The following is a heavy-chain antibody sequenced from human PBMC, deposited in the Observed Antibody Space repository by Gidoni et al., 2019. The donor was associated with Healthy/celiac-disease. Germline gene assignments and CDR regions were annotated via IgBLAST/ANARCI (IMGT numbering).Heavy chain of an antibody. V-gene: IGHV1-69*01. D-gene: IGHD1-1*01. Sequence: QVQLVQSGAEVTKPRSAVKVYCKASGGTFSSYAISWLRQAPGQGLEWMGGIIPIFGTENYAQKVQGRVTMTADESTSTAYIELSSLRSEDTAVYCCARDRRPPHDSQGGYYYYGMDVWGQGTTVTVSS. CDR3: ARDRRPPHDSQGGYYYYGMDV. CDR2: IIPIFGTE. J-gene: IGHJ6*02. CDR1: GGTFSSYA.